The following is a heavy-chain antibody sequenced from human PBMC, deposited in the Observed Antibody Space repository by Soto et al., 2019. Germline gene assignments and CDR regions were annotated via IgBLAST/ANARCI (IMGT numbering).Heavy chain of an antibody. D-gene: IGHD5-12*01. J-gene: IGHJ4*02. Sequence: HPGGSLRLSCAASGFTFDDYAMHWVRQAPGKGLEWVSGISWNSGSIGYADSVKGRFTISRDNAKNSLYLQMNSLRAEDTALYYCAKDLSGGYDFHYFDYWGQGTLVTVSS. V-gene: IGHV3-9*01. CDR1: GFTFDDYA. CDR3: AKDLSGGYDFHYFDY. CDR2: ISWNSGSI.